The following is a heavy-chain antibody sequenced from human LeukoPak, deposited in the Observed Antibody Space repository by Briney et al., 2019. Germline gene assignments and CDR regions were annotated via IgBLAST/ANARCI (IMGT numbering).Heavy chain of an antibody. Sequence: GGSLRLSCAASGFTFSSYWMNWVRQAPGKGLVWVPRIASDGSSTTYADSVKGRFSISRDNSKSTLFLQMNSLTIEDTAVYYCARETRLPHNDILINRRAFDIWGQGTILTVSS. D-gene: IGHD3-9*01. CDR2: IASDGSST. J-gene: IGHJ3*02. V-gene: IGHV3-74*01. CDR3: ARETRLPHNDILINRRAFDI. CDR1: GFTFSSYW.